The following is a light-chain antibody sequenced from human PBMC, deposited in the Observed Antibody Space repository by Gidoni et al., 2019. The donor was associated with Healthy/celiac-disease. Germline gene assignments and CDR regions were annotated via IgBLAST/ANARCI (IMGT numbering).Light chain of an antibody. V-gene: IGKV1-9*01. CDR2: AAS. J-gene: IGKJ5*01. CDR3: QQANSFPPIT. CDR1: QGISSY. Sequence: DIQLTQSPSFLSASVGDRVTITCRASQGISSYLAWYQQKPGKAPKLLIYAASSLQSGVPSRFSGSGSGTDFTLTISSLQPEYFATYYCQQANSFPPITFGQXTRLEIK.